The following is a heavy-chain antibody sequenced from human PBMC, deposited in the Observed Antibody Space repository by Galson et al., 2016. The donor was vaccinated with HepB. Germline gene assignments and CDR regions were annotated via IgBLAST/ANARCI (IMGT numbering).Heavy chain of an antibody. Sequence: SLRLSCAASGFTFSSYAMHWVRQAPGKGLEWVSSISNAGSYRHYTDSVKGRFTISRDNDKHSLYLQMNSLRAEDTAVYYCARSGGTYSSSSYYFDSWGQGTLVAVSS. D-gene: IGHD6-6*01. V-gene: IGHV3-21*01. CDR2: ISNAGSYR. CDR3: ARSGGTYSSSSYYFDS. J-gene: IGHJ4*02. CDR1: GFTFSSYA.